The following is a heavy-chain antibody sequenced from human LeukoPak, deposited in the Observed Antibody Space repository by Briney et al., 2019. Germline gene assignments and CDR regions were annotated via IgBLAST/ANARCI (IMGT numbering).Heavy chain of an antibody. CDR3: ARSYYDYVWGRDV. CDR1: GGSISSSSYY. Sequence: SETLSLTCTVSGGSISSSSYYWGWIRQPPGKGLEWIGSIYYSGSTYYNPSLKSRVTISVDTSRNQFSLKLSSVTAADTAVYYCARSYYDYVWGRDVWGQGTMVTVSS. CDR2: IYYSGST. J-gene: IGHJ3*01. D-gene: IGHD3-16*01. V-gene: IGHV4-39*01.